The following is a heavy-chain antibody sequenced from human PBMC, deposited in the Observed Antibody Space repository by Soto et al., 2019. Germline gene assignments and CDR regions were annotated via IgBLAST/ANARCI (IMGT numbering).Heavy chain of an antibody. CDR3: AKEGGGSIQLWTYYHSGMDV. Sequence: QVQLVESGGGVVQPGRSLRLSCAASGFTFSSYGMHWVRQAPGKGLEWVAVISYDGSHKYHADSVKGRFTISRDNSKNTLYLQMNRLRAEDTAVYYCAKEGGGSIQLWTYYHSGMDVWGQGTTVTVSS. V-gene: IGHV3-30*18. D-gene: IGHD5-18*01. CDR2: ISYDGSHK. J-gene: IGHJ6*02. CDR1: GFTFSSYG.